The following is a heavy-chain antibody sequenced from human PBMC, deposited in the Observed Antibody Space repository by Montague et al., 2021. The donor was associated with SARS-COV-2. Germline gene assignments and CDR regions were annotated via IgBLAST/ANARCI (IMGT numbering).Heavy chain of an antibody. D-gene: IGHD2-21*01. CDR3: AGQDAWAYCGDECYRGWFDS. J-gene: IGHJ5*01. CDR1: GGSISSSSYY. CDR2: IYYSGST. V-gene: IGHV4-39*01. Sequence: SETLSLTCTVSGGSISSSSYYWGWIRQPPGKGLEWIGNIYYSGSTYYNPSLKSRVTISVDTSKNQFSLKLSSVTAADTAVYYCAGQDAWAYCGDECYRGWFDSWGQGTLVTVSS.